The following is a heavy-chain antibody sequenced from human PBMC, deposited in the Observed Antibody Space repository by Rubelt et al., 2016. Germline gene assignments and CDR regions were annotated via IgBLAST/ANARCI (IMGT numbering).Heavy chain of an antibody. CDR2: IDWDDDE. J-gene: IGHJ6*02. Sequence: TLTLTCAFSGFSLYARGMCVSWIRQPPGKALEWLARIDWDDDEYYSPSLKTRLTISTDAPKKQVVLTMTNMDPVDTATYYCARTYSIAVPGINYGMDVWGQGTTVTVSS. CDR3: ARTYSIAVPGINYGMDV. CDR1: GFSLYARGMC. D-gene: IGHD6-19*01. V-gene: IGHV2-70*11.